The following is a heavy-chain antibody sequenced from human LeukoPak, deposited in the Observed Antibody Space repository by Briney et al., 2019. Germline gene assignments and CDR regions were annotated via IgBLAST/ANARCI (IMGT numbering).Heavy chain of an antibody. CDR3: ARVGNIGYYDILTGYYSHYYYYYYYMDV. V-gene: IGHV1-69*06. J-gene: IGHJ6*03. CDR1: GGTFSSYA. CDR2: IIPIFGTA. D-gene: IGHD3-9*01. Sequence: SVKVSCKASGGTFSSYAISWVRQAPGQGLEWMGGIIPIFGTANYAQKFQGRVTITADKSTSTAYMELSSLRSEDTAVFYCARVGNIGYYDILTGYYSHYYYYYYYMDVWGKGTTVTVSS.